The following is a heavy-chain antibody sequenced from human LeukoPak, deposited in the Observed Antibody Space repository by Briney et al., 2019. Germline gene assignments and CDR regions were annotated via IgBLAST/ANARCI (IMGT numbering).Heavy chain of an antibody. V-gene: IGHV4-34*01. J-gene: IGHJ4*02. CDR3: ARGRTGRILEWFRYYFDY. CDR1: GGSFSGYY. CDR2: INHSGST. Sequence: SETLSLTCAVYGGSFSGYYWSWIRQPPGKGLEWIGEINHSGSTNYNPSLKSRVTISVDTSKNQFSLKLSSVTAADTAVYYCARGRTGRILEWFRYYFDYWGQGTLVTVSS. D-gene: IGHD3-3*01.